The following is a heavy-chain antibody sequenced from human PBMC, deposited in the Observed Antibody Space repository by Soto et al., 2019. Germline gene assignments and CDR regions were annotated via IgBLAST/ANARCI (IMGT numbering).Heavy chain of an antibody. CDR1: GGSFSGYY. D-gene: IGHD6-19*01. CDR2: INHSGST. Sequence: SETLSLTCAVYGGSFSGYYWSWIRQPPGKGLEWIGDINHSGSTNYNPSLKSRVTISVDTSKNQFSLKLSSVTAADTAVYYCARKPGYSSGWYQRAAGASWFDPWGQGTLVTVSS. J-gene: IGHJ5*02. CDR3: ARKPGYSSGWYQRAAGASWFDP. V-gene: IGHV4-34*01.